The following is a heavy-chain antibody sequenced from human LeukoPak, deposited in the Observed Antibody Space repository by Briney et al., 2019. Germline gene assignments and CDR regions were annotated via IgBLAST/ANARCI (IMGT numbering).Heavy chain of an antibody. CDR1: GFTFSSYG. CDR2: IRYDGSNK. D-gene: IGHD6-6*01. CDR3: AKDPFPYSSSYYFDY. J-gene: IGHJ4*02. Sequence: GGSLRLSCEASGFTFSSYGMHWVRQAPGKGLEWVAFIRYDGSNKYYADSVKGRFTISRDNSKNTLYLQMNSLRAEDTAVYYCAKDPFPYSSSYYFDYWGQGTLVTVSS. V-gene: IGHV3-30*02.